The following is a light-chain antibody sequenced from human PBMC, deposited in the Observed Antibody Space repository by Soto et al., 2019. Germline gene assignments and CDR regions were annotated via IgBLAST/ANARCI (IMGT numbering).Light chain of an antibody. CDR2: WAS. CDR1: QSVLYSSNNKNY. Sequence: DIVMTQSPESLAVSLGERATINCKSSQSVLYSSNNKNYLAWYQQKPGQPPKLLIYWASTRESGVPDRFSGSGSGTDFTLTISSLQAEDVAVYYCQQYFNTPQTFGQGTKLELK. J-gene: IGKJ2*01. V-gene: IGKV4-1*01. CDR3: QQYFNTPQT.